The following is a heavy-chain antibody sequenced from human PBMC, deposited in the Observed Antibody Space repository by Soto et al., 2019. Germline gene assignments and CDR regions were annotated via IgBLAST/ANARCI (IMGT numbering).Heavy chain of an antibody. D-gene: IGHD6-6*01. J-gene: IGHJ6*02. CDR1: GFTFSSYG. Sequence: QVQLVESGGGVVQPGRSLRLSCAASGFTFSSYGMHWVRQAPGKGLEWVAVIWYDGSNKYYADSVKGRFTISRDNSKNPLYLQMNSLRAEDTAVYYCARDNAFGSSSYYYYYGMDVWGQGTTVTVSS. CDR2: IWYDGSNK. V-gene: IGHV3-33*01. CDR3: ARDNAFGSSSYYYYYGMDV.